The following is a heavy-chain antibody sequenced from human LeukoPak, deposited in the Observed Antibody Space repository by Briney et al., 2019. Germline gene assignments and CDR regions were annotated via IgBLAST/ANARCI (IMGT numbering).Heavy chain of an antibody. CDR2: NIPLFGTA. D-gene: IGHD2-2*03. J-gene: IGHJ6*02. CDR3: ASGYCTTATCYASYAMDV. Sequence: GASVKVSCKAPGGTFNTYGISWVRQAPGQGLEWMGGNIPLFGTANYAQKFQGRVTITADEPTRTAYMELSSLRPEDTAVYYCASGYCTTATCYASYAMDVWGQGTTVAVSS. V-gene: IGHV1-69*13. CDR1: GGTFNTYG.